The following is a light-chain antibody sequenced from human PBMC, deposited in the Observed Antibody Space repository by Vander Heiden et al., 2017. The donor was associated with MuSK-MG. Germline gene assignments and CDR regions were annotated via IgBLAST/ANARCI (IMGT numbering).Light chain of an antibody. J-gene: IGKJ4*01. CDR3: QQIYTAFPLT. CDR2: AAS. Sequence: DIQMTQSPPSLSASVGDRVTITCRTSQKISIYLNWYQQKPGNTPKLLIYAASSLQRGVPSRFSGSGSGTDFTLTINSLQPEDFATYYCQQIYTAFPLTFGGGTKVEIK. V-gene: IGKV1-39*01. CDR1: QKISIY.